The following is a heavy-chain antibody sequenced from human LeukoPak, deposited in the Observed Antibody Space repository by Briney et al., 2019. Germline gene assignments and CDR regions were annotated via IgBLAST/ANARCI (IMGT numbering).Heavy chain of an antibody. CDR2: IYYSGST. D-gene: IGHD3-10*01. Sequence: SETLSLTCTVSGGSISSGDYYWSWIRQPPGKGLEWIGYIYYSGSTYYNPSLKSRVTISVDTSKNQFSLKLSSVTAADTAVYYCARHIWFGDMGDYWGQGTLVTVSS. CDR3: ARHIWFGDMGDY. J-gene: IGHJ4*02. V-gene: IGHV4-30-4*01. CDR1: GGSISSGDYY.